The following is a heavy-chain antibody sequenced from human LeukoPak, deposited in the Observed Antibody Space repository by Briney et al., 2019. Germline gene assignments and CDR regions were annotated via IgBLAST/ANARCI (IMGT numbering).Heavy chain of an antibody. Sequence: GGSLRLSCAASGFTFSSYSMNWVRQAPGKGLEWVSYISGYSSTLYYADSVKGRFTISRDNAKNSLYLQMNSLRAEDTAMYYCATQWDGGAGAFDTWGQGTMVTVSS. V-gene: IGHV3-48*01. CDR2: ISGYSSTL. D-gene: IGHD1-26*01. CDR3: ATQWDGGAGAFDT. J-gene: IGHJ3*02. CDR1: GFTFSSYS.